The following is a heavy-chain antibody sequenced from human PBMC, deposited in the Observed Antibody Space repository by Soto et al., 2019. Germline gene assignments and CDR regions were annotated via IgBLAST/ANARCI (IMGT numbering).Heavy chain of an antibody. CDR1: GFTFSSYA. D-gene: IGHD3-9*01. CDR2: ISGSGGST. V-gene: IGHV3-23*01. J-gene: IGHJ3*02. Sequence: PVGSLRLSCAASGFTFSSYAMSWVRQAPGKGLEWVSAISGSGGSTYYADSVKGRFTISRDNSKNTLYLQMNSLRAEDTAVYYCAKDYSYYDILTGYSSDAFDIWGQGTMVTVSS. CDR3: AKDYSYYDILTGYSSDAFDI.